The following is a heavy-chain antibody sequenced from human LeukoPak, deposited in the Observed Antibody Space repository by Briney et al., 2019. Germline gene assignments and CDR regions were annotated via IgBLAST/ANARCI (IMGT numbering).Heavy chain of an antibody. Sequence: SETLSLTCAVYGGSFSDYYWSWIRQPPGKGLEWIGEIKHSGSTNYNPSLKGRVTISVDTSKNQFSLKLSSVTAADTAVYYCARDRGSSGYYGRYFDLWGRGTLVTVSS. CDR2: IKHSGST. CDR3: ARDRGSSGYYGRYFDL. D-gene: IGHD3-22*01. V-gene: IGHV4-34*01. CDR1: GGSFSDYY. J-gene: IGHJ2*01.